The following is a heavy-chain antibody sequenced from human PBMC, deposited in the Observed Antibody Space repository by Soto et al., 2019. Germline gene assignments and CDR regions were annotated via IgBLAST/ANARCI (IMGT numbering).Heavy chain of an antibody. CDR1: GYTFTSYA. CDR3: ARGPGGPDGPGDY. V-gene: IGHV1-3*01. Sequence: QVQLVQSGAEVKKPGASVKVSCKASGYTFTSYAMHWVRQAPGQRLEWMGWIYAGNGNTTYSQKFQSRVTITRHTSASTAYMELSSLRSEDTAVYDCARGPGGPDGPGDYWGQGTLVTVSS. D-gene: IGHD2-15*01. J-gene: IGHJ4*02. CDR2: IYAGNGNT.